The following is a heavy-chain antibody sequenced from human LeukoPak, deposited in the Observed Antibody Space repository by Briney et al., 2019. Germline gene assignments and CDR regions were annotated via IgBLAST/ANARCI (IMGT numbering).Heavy chain of an antibody. Sequence: SETLSLTCTVSGGSISSSSYYWGWIRQPPGKGLQWIAYISYSGSANYNPSLRSRATISVDTPNNQFSLKLTSVTAADTAVYFCARVEVVPDAIRSFYYYMDVWGKGTTVTVSS. CDR3: ARVEVVPDAIRSFYYYMDV. D-gene: IGHD2-2*02. CDR2: ISYSGSA. CDR1: GGSISSSSYY. J-gene: IGHJ6*03. V-gene: IGHV4-61*05.